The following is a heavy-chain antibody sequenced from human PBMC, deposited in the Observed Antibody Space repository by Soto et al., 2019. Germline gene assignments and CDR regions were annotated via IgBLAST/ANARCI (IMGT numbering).Heavy chain of an antibody. CDR1: GFTFGSYA. Sequence: PGGSLRLSCATSGFTFGSYAMSWVRQAPGKWLEWVSAISGSVGSTYYADSVKGRFTISRDISKNTLYLQMNSLRVEDTAVYYCAKTDYDILTGYYIYWGQGTLVTVSS. CDR2: ISGSVGST. J-gene: IGHJ4*02. D-gene: IGHD3-9*01. CDR3: AKTDYDILTGYYIY. V-gene: IGHV3-23*01.